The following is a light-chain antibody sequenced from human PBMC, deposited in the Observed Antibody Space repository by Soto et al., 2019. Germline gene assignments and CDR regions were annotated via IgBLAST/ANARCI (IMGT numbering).Light chain of an antibody. J-gene: IGLJ2*01. CDR2: DVS. Sequence: QSALTQPRSVSGSPGQSVNISCTGTSSDVGGYNYVSWYQQHPGKAPKLMIYDVSKRPSGVPDRFSGSKSGNTASLTISGLQAEDEADYYCCSYAGSYTSFGGGTQLTVL. CDR3: CSYAGSYTS. V-gene: IGLV2-11*01. CDR1: SSDVGGYNY.